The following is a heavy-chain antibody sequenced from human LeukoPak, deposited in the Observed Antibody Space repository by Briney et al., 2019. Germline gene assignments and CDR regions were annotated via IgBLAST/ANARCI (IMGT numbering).Heavy chain of an antibody. CDR3: ARDVRYFGQGDFDY. Sequence: ASVKVSCKASGYTFTSYGISWVRQAPGQGLEWMGWISAYNGNTNYAQKLQGRVTMTTNTSTSTAYMELRSLRSDDTAVYYCARDVRYFGQGDFDYWGQGTLVTVSS. CDR1: GYTFTSYG. D-gene: IGHD3-9*01. V-gene: IGHV1-18*01. J-gene: IGHJ4*02. CDR2: ISAYNGNT.